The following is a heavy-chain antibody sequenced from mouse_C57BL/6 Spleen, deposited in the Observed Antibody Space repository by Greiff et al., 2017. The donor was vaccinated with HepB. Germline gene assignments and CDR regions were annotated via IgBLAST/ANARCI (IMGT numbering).Heavy chain of an antibody. J-gene: IGHJ1*03. V-gene: IGHV7-1*01. CDR3: ARDGGDRYFDV. Sequence: EVQLVESGGGLVQSGRSLRLSCATSGFTFSDFYMEWVRQAPGKGLEWIAASRNKANDYTTEYSASVKGRFIVSRDTSQSILYLQMNALRAEDTAIYYCARDGGDRYFDVWGTGTTVTVSS. CDR1: GFTFSDFY. CDR2: SRNKANDYTT. D-gene: IGHD3-3*01.